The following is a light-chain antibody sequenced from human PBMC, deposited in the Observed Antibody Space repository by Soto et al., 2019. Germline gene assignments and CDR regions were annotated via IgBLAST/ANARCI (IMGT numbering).Light chain of an antibody. CDR2: EGT. Sequence: QSALTQPASVSGSPGQSITVSCTGTSSDIGSYNLVSWFQQYPGKAPKLIIYEGTKRPSGISNRFSGSKSGNTASLAISGLQAEDEADYYCCSYSDSSNNWVFGGGTKLTVL. V-gene: IGLV2-23*01. CDR3: CSYSDSSNNWV. J-gene: IGLJ3*02. CDR1: SSDIGSYNL.